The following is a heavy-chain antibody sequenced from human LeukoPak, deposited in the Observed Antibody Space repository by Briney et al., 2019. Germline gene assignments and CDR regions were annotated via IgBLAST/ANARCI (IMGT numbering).Heavy chain of an antibody. J-gene: IGHJ2*01. Sequence: PSETLSLTCAVYGGSFSGYYWSWIRQPPGKGLEWIGEINHSGSTNYNPSLKSRVTISVDTSKNQFSLKLSSVTAADTAVYYCARGVVVVITRVWYFDLWGRGTLVTVSS. CDR2: INHSGST. CDR1: GGSFSGYY. D-gene: IGHD3-22*01. V-gene: IGHV4-34*01. CDR3: ARGVVVVITRVWYFDL.